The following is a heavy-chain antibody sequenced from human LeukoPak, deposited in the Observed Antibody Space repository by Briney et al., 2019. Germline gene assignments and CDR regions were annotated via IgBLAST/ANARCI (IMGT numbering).Heavy chain of an antibody. CDR3: ARWNEVITSLDH. V-gene: IGHV4-59*08. CDR1: GGTLNSFY. CDR2: VYYTGKT. J-gene: IGHJ4*02. Sequence: SETLSLTCSVSGGTLNSFYWSWVRQPPVKGLEYIGYVYYTGKTNYNPSFKSRVTLSADTSKNQFSLKLSSVTVADTAVYYCARWNEVITSLDHWGQGILVAVSS. D-gene: IGHD3-16*01.